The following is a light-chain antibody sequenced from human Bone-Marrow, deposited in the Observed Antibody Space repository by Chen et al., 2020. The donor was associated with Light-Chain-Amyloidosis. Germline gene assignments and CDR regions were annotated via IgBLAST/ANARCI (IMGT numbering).Light chain of an antibody. Sequence: SYVLTLPSSVSVAPGQTAPIACGGNNIGSTSLPWYQQTPGQAPLLVVYDDSDRPSGIPERLSGSNSGNTATLTSSRDEAGDEADYYCQVWDRSSDRPVFGGGTKLTVL. CDR3: QVWDRSSDRPV. CDR2: DDS. CDR1: NIGSTS. J-gene: IGLJ3*02. V-gene: IGLV3-21*02.